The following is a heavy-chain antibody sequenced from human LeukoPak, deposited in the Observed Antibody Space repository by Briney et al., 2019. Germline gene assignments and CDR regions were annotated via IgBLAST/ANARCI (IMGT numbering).Heavy chain of an antibody. V-gene: IGHV1-8*03. CDR1: GYTFSNYD. J-gene: IGHJ6*04. CDR2: MNPSSGST. CDR3: ARGSSARRIDV. D-gene: IGHD2-15*01. Sequence: ASVKVSCKASGYTFSNYDINWLRQATGQRLEWMGWMNPSSGSTAYAQKFQGRVTITRNTSISTAYMELSTLRFEDTAVYYCARGSSARRIDVWGKGTTVTASS.